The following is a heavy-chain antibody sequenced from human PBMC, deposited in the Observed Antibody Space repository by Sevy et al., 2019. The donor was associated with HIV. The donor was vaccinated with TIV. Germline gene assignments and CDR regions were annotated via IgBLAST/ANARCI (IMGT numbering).Heavy chain of an antibody. CDR1: GFTFSSYA. V-gene: IGHV3-30-3*01. CDR3: ARGDSRFYYYYGMDV. D-gene: IGHD4-17*01. Sequence: GGSLRLSCAASGFTFSSYAMHWVRQAPGKGLEWVAVISYDGSNKYYADSVKGRFTISRDNSKNTLYLQMNSLRAEDPAVPYCARGDSRFYYYYGMDVWGQGTTVTVSS. J-gene: IGHJ6*02. CDR2: ISYDGSNK.